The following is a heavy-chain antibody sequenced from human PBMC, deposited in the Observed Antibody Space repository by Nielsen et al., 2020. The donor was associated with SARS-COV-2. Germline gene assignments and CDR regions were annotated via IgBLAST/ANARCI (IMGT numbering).Heavy chain of an antibody. CDR3: ARARSGYYWHAFDI. CDR1: GFTFDDYA. V-gene: IGHV3-9*01. D-gene: IGHD3-22*01. CDR2: ISWNSGSI. J-gene: IGHJ3*02. Sequence: GGSLRLSCAASGFTFDDYAMHWVRQAPGKGLEWVSGISWNSGSIGYADSVKGRFTISRDNAKNSLYLQMNSLRAEDTAVYYCARARSGYYWHAFDIWGQGTRVTVSS.